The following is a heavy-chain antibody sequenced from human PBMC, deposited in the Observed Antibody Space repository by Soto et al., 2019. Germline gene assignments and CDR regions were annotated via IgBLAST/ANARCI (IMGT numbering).Heavy chain of an antibody. Sequence: QVQLVQSGAEVKKPGASVKVSCKASGYTFTGYYMHWVRQAPGQGLEWMGWINPNSGGTNYAQKFQGWVNMTRDTSISTAYMELSRLRSDDTAVYYCARGGIVVVPAPHIFDYWGQGTLVTVSS. J-gene: IGHJ4*02. CDR3: ARGGIVVVPAPHIFDY. D-gene: IGHD2-2*01. CDR1: GYTFTGYY. CDR2: INPNSGGT. V-gene: IGHV1-2*04.